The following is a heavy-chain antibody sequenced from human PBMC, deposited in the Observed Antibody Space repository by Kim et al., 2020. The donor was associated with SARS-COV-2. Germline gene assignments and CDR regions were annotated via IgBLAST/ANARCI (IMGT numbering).Heavy chain of an antibody. CDR1: GFSRYG. Sequence: GGSLRLSCAASGFSRYGMHWVRQAPGKGLEWVASISHDGGIQYYADSVKGRFTISRDDSQNTLYLQMNSLRAEDTALYYCARDTTSIPDYWGQGTLVTVS. D-gene: IGHD2-2*01. CDR3: ARDTTSIPDY. V-gene: IGHV3-33*05. J-gene: IGHJ4*02. CDR2: ISHDGGIQ.